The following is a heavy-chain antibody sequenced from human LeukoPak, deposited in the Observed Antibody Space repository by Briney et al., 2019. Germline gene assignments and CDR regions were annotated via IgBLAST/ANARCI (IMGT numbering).Heavy chain of an antibody. CDR1: GGSISSGGYY. V-gene: IGHV4-31*03. Sequence: PSQTLSLTCTVSGGSISSGGYYWSWIRQHPGKGLEWIGYIYYSGSTYYNPSLKSRVTISVDTSKSQFSLKLSSVTAADTAVYYCARDGVYYDSSGFDYWGQGTLVTVSS. D-gene: IGHD3-22*01. CDR2: IYYSGST. CDR3: ARDGVYYDSSGFDY. J-gene: IGHJ4*02.